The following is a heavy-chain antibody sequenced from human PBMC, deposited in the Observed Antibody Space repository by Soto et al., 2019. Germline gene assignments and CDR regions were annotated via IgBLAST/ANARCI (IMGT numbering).Heavy chain of an antibody. CDR2: IYYSGST. V-gene: IGHV4-30-4*01. CDR3: ARGALRYFDDHHYNWFDP. J-gene: IGHJ5*02. Sequence: SETLSLTCTVSGGSISSGDYYWSWIRQPPGKGLEWIGYIYYSGSTYYNPSLKSRVTISVDTSKNQFSLKLSSVTAADTAVYYCARGALRYFDDHHYNWFDPWGQGTLVTVSS. CDR1: GGSISSGDYY. D-gene: IGHD3-9*01.